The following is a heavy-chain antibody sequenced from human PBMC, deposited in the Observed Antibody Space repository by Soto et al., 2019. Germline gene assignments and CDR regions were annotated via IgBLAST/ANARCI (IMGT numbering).Heavy chain of an antibody. V-gene: IGHV3-23*01. J-gene: IGHJ6*02. CDR3: ARDRIPTGMDV. CDR2: IICSGGST. CDR1: GFTFSSYS. Sequence: GGSLRLSCSVSGFTFSSYSMSWVRQAPGKGLEWVSFIICSGGSTYYADSVKGRFTISRDNSKNTLYLQMNSLRAEDTAVYYCARDRIPTGMDVWGQGTTVTVSS.